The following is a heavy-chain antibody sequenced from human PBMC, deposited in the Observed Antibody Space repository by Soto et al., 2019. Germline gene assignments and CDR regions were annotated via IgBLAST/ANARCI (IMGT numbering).Heavy chain of an antibody. D-gene: IGHD4-4*01. CDR2: INPKSDDT. CDR3: ARKHSLDYIRWGLDP. V-gene: IGHV1-2*02. CDR1: GYPFSDNQ. Sequence: ASVKVSCKASGYPFSDNQIHWLRRAPGQGLEWMGRINPKSDDTNYAQKFQGRVTMTRDTSIDTVYLELTGLTSDDTATYYCARKHSLDYIRWGLDPWGQGTLVTVSS. J-gene: IGHJ5*02.